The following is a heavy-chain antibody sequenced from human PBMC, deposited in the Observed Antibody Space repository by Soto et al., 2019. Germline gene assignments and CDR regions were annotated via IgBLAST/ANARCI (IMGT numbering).Heavy chain of an antibody. D-gene: IGHD6-13*01. V-gene: IGHV4-31*03. J-gene: IGHJ4*02. CDR1: GGSISSGGYY. CDR3: ARAFGAAANLDY. Sequence: QVQLQESGLGLVKPSQTLSLTCTVSGGSISSGGYYWSWIRQHPGKGLEWIGYIYYSGSTYYNPSLKSRVTISVDTSKNQFSLKLSSVTAADTAVYYCARAFGAAANLDYWGQGTLVTVSS. CDR2: IYYSGST.